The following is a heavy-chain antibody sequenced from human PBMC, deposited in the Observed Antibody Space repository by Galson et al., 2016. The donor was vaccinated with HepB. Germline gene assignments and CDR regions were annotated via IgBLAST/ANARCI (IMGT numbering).Heavy chain of an antibody. J-gene: IGHJ4*02. D-gene: IGHD3-10*01. CDR1: GDSFGNYG. CDR2: IIPIFGTT. CDR3: ARHITTVRGAAVFDF. Sequence: SVKVSCKASGDSFGNYGINWVRQAPGQGLEWVGGIIPIFGTTNYAPSFEDRVTITADESTGTDYMQLSRLTSDDTAVYYCARHITTVRGAAVFDFWGPGTLVIVSS. V-gene: IGHV1-69*13.